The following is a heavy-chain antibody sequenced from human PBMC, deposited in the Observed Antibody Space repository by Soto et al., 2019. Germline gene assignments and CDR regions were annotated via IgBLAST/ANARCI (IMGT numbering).Heavy chain of an antibody. CDR3: ATSRPDYGMDV. V-gene: IGHV1-58*01. CDR1: GSTFGSSA. J-gene: IGHJ6*01. CDR2: IVVGSANT. Sequence: SVKVSCKASGSTFGSSAVQWVRQARGQRPEWIGLIVVGSANTFYAQKFQERVSITRDMSTRTAYMELSSLRSEDTALYYCATSRPDYGMDVWGQGTTLTVSS.